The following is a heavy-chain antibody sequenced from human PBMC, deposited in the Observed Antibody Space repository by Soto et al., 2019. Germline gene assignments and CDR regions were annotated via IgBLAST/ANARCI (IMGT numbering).Heavy chain of an antibody. CDR3: ASLVDSSGYHYYYYGMDV. CDR1: GGTFSSYA. CDR2: IIPIFGTA. D-gene: IGHD3-22*01. V-gene: IGHV1-69*13. J-gene: IGHJ6*02. Sequence: SVKVSCKASGGTFSSYAISWVRQAPGQGLEWLGGIIPIFGTANYAQKFQGRVTITADESTSTAYMELSSLRSEDTAVYYCASLVDSSGYHYYYYGMDVWGQGTTVTVSS.